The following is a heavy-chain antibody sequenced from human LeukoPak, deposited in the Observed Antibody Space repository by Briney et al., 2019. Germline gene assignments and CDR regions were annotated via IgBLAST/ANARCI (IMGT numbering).Heavy chain of an antibody. CDR3: ARDTAGFDY. D-gene: IGHD5-18*01. CDR1: GGSISSYY. J-gene: IGHJ4*02. Sequence: PSETLSLTCTVSGGSISSYYWSWIRQPPGKGLEWIGYIYYSGSTNYNPSLKSRVTISVDTSKNQFSLKLSSVTAADTAVYYCARDTAGFDYWGQGTLVTVSS. V-gene: IGHV4-59*12. CDR2: IYYSGST.